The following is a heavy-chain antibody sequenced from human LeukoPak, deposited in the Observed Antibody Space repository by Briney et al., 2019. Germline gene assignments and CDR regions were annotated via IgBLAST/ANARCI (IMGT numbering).Heavy chain of an antibody. D-gene: IGHD3-22*01. CDR2: IYYSGST. V-gene: IGHV4-39*07. Sequence: SETLSLTCTVSCDSISSSSSYWGWIRQPPGEGLEWIGSIYYSGSTYYNPSLKSRVTISVDTSKNQFSLKLSSVTAADTAVYYCARDDIWSSGYLEKPRAFDIWGQGTMVTVSS. J-gene: IGHJ3*02. CDR1: CDSISSSSSY. CDR3: ARDDIWSSGYLEKPRAFDI.